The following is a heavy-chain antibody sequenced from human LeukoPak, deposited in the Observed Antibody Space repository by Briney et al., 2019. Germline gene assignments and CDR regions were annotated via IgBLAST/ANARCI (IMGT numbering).Heavy chain of an antibody. J-gene: IGHJ6*03. D-gene: IGHD4-11*01. CDR3: ARPNTVRNYYYYMDV. CDR2: MNPNSGNT. V-gene: IGHV1-8*01. CDR1: GYTFSSYD. Sequence: ASVKVSCKASGYTFSSYDINWVRQATGQGLEWMGWMNPNSGNTGYAQKFQGRVTMTRNTSISTAYMELSSLRSEDTAVYYRARPNTVRNYYYYMDVWGKGTTVTVSS.